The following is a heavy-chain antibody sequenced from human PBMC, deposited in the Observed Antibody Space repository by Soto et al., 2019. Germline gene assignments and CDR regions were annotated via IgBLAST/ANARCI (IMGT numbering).Heavy chain of an antibody. CDR2: IFHSGST. CDR1: GASIRSNNW. CDR3: ARRLDYDSSGFEGGGMDV. V-gene: IGHV4-4*02. D-gene: IGHD3-22*01. J-gene: IGHJ6*02. Sequence: SETLSLTCAVSGASIRSNNWWSWVRQPPGKGLEWIGEIFHSGSTNYNPSLKTRLTISVDKSKNQFSLKLSSVTAADTAVYYCARRLDYDSSGFEGGGMDVWGQGTTGTVSS.